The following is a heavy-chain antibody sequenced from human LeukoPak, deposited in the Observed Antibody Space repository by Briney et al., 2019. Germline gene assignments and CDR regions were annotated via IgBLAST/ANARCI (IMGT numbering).Heavy chain of an antibody. Sequence: GGSLRLSCAASGFTFSSYAMSWVRQAPGKGLEWVSAISGSGGSTYYADSVKGRFTISRDNSKNTLYLQMNSLRAEDTAVYYCAKEAGEYNWNDAYYFDYWGQGTLVTVSS. CDR3: AKEAGEYNWNDAYYFDY. CDR2: ISGSGGST. V-gene: IGHV3-23*01. D-gene: IGHD1-1*01. CDR1: GFTFSSYA. J-gene: IGHJ4*02.